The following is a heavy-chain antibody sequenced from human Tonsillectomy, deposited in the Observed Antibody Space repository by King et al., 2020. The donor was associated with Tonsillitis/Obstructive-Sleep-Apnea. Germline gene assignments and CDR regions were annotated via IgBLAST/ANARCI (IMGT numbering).Heavy chain of an antibody. CDR1: GFTFRSYS. Sequence: VQLVESGGGLVKPGGSLRLSCAASGFTFRSYSMNWVRHAPGRGLEWVSSISSSSIYIYYADSVKGRFTISRDNAKNSLYLQMDSLRAEDTAVYYCARGGAAVVSGVDYWGQGALVTVSS. D-gene: IGHD4-23*01. V-gene: IGHV3-21*01. CDR2: ISSSSIYI. J-gene: IGHJ4*02. CDR3: ARGGAAVVSGVDY.